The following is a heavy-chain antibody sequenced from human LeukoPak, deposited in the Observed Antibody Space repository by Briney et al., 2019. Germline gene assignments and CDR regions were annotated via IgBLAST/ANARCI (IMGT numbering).Heavy chain of an antibody. V-gene: IGHV4-4*07. CDR3: AREIVWRCSSTSCYGYFDY. J-gene: IGHJ4*02. Sequence: PSETLSLTCTVSGGSISSYYWSWIRQPAGKGLEWIGRIYTSGSTNYNPSLKSRVTMSVDTSKNQFSLKLSSVTAADTAVYYCAREIVWRCSSTSCYGYFDYWGQGTLVTVSS. CDR2: IYTSGST. CDR1: GGSISSYY. D-gene: IGHD2-2*01.